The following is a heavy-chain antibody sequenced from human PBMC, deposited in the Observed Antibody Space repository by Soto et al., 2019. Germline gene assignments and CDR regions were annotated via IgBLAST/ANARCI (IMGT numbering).Heavy chain of an antibody. D-gene: IGHD1-26*01. V-gene: IGHV3-7*03. CDR3: ARERGSSYYFNY. CDR2: IKDDGSEK. Sequence: EVPLVESGGGLVQPGGSLRLSCAVSGFTFRYSWMSWVRQAPGKGLEWVANIKDDGSEKYYVDSVKGRFTISRDNAKNSLFLQMNSLRAEDTAIYYCARERGSSYYFNYWGQGTLVTV. J-gene: IGHJ4*02. CDR1: GFTFRYSW.